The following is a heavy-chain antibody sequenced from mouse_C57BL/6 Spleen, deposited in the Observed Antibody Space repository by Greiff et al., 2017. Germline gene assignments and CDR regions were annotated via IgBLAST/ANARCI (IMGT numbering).Heavy chain of an antibody. CDR3: TSGIYYDYGGFAY. CDR1: GFNIKDDY. D-gene: IGHD2-4*01. CDR2: IDPENGDT. J-gene: IGHJ3*01. Sequence: VQLKQSGAELVRPGASVKLSCTASGFNIKDDYMHWVKQRPEQGLEWIGWIDPENGDTEYASKFQGKATITADTSSNTAYLQLSSLTSEDTAVYYCTSGIYYDYGGFAYWGQGTLVTVSA. V-gene: IGHV14-4*01.